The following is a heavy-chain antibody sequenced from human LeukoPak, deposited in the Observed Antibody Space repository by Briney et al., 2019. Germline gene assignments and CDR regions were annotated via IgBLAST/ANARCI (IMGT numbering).Heavy chain of an antibody. CDR1: GYTFNGYY. CDR3: ARVVGVEAGYCSGGTCYGDY. CDR2: INPNSGGI. V-gene: IGHV1-2*02. D-gene: IGHD2-15*01. J-gene: IGHJ4*02. Sequence: ASVKVSCTVSGYTFNGYYMQWVRQAPGQGLEWMGWINPNSGGINFAQKFQGRVTMTRDTAISTAYMELTSLTSDDTAVYYCARVVGVEAGYCSGGTCYGDYWGQGTLVTVSS.